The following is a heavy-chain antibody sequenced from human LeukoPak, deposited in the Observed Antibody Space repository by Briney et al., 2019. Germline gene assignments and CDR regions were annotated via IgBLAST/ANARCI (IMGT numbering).Heavy chain of an antibody. CDR3: ARNPHAYSSSWFDY. J-gene: IGHJ4*02. CDR1: GGSISSSNW. CDR2: LYHSGST. D-gene: IGHD6-13*01. V-gene: IGHV4-4*02. Sequence: SETLSLTCAVSGGSISSSNWWSWVRQPPGKGLEWIGELYHSGSTNYNPSLKSRVTISVDKSKNQFSLKLSSVTAADTAVYYCARNPHAYSSSWFDYWGQGTLVTVSS.